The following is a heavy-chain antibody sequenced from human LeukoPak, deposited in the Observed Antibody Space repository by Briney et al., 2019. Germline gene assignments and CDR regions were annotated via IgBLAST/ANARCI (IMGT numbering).Heavy chain of an antibody. Sequence: GESLKISCKGSGYSFTSYWIGWVRQMPGKGLEWMGIIYPGDSDTRYSPSFQGQVTISADKSISTAYLQWCSLKASDTAMYYCARHGLWFGEFDAFDIWGQGTMVTVSS. D-gene: IGHD3-10*01. J-gene: IGHJ3*02. V-gene: IGHV5-51*01. CDR2: IYPGDSDT. CDR3: ARHGLWFGEFDAFDI. CDR1: GYSFTSYW.